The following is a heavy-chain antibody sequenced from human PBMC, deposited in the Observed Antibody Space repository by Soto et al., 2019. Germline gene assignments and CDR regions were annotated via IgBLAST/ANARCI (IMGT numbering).Heavy chain of an antibody. CDR1: GYTFTSYD. D-gene: IGHD6-13*01. CDR3: ARGKPGIAAAGTGFDY. J-gene: IGHJ4*02. Sequence: VEVSCKESGYTFTSYDSSWVRQAKGQGLEWMGWMNPNSGNTGYAQKFQGRVTMTRNTSISTAYMELSSLRSEDTAVYYCARGKPGIAAAGTGFDYWGQGTLVTVSS. CDR2: MNPNSGNT. V-gene: IGHV1-8*01.